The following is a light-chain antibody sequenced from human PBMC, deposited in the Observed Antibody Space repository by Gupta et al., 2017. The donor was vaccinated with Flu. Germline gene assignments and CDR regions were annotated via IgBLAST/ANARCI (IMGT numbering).Light chain of an antibody. CDR1: SSNIGINH. Sequence: QSVLTQPPPLPAAPGRKLPIPGPGSSSNIGINHISWYQQLPGTAPKLLIYENHKRPSGIPDRFSGSKSGTSATLGITGLQTGDEADYYCGTWDNSLSAVVFGGGTKVTVL. V-gene: IGLV1-51*01. CDR2: ENH. J-gene: IGLJ2*01. CDR3: GTWDNSLSAVV.